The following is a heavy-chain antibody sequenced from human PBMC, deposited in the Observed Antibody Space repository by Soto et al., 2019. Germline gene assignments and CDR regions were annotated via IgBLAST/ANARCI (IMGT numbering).Heavy chain of an antibody. V-gene: IGHV4-39*01. CDR2: FYYSGTT. CDR1: GGSISSSSYY. D-gene: IGHD3-10*02. CDR3: AKLVRDDVRRSDLDH. Sequence: SETLSLTCTVSGGSISSSSYYWGWIRQPPGKGLEWIGTFYYSGTTSQNPPLRSRITISGDTSRNQFSLNLRSVTAADSGVYYCAKLVRDDVRRSDLDHWGQGTLVTVSS. J-gene: IGHJ4*02.